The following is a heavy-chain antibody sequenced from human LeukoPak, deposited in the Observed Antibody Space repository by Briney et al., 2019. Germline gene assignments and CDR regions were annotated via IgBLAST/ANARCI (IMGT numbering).Heavy chain of an antibody. D-gene: IGHD5-24*01. Sequence: GGSLRLSCAVSGLTFRSYWMSWVRQAPGKGLEWVANINQEGSEKYFVDSVKGRFTISRDNAKNSLHLQLNTLRAEDTAVYYCARERDGRFFDYWGQGTLVTVSS. V-gene: IGHV3-7*01. CDR2: INQEGSEK. CDR3: ARERDGRFFDY. CDR1: GLTFRSYW. J-gene: IGHJ4*02.